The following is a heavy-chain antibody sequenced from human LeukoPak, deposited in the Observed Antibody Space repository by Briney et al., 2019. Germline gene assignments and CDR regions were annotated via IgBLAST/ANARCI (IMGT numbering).Heavy chain of an antibody. CDR3: ARLSVGAADY. Sequence: SETLSLICIVSGGSISSSNHYWGWIRQPPGKGLEWIGSIYHTGSTYYNPSLKSRVTISVDTSKSQFSLKLSSVTAADTAMYYCARLSVGAADYWGQGTLVTVSS. CDR2: IYHTGST. CDR1: GGSISSSNHY. V-gene: IGHV4-39*01. D-gene: IGHD1-26*01. J-gene: IGHJ4*02.